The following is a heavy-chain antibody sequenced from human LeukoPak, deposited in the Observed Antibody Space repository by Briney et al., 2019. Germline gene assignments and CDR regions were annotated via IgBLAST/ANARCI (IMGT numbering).Heavy chain of an antibody. J-gene: IGHJ4*02. Sequence: PGGSLRLSCVASGFTFSDYYMNWIRQAPGKVLEWLSYISATSTYTNYADSVKGRFTISRDNAKNSLYLQMNSLRAEDTAVYYCASSRGSGSYVNDWGQGTLVTVSS. V-gene: IGHV3-11*03. D-gene: IGHD3-10*01. CDR1: GFTFSDYY. CDR3: ASSRGSGSYVND. CDR2: ISATSTYT.